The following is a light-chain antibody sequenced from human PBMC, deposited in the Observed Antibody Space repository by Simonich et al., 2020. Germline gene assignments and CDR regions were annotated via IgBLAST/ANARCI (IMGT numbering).Light chain of an antibody. J-gene: IGKJ1*01. Sequence: EIVLTQSPATLSLSPGERATVSCRASQSVSSYLAWYQQKPGQAPRLLIYDASNRATGIPARFSGSGSGTDFTLSISSREPEDFAVYYCQQRSNWTWTFGQGTKVEIK. V-gene: IGKV3-11*01. CDR1: QSVSSY. CDR3: QQRSNWTWT. CDR2: DAS.